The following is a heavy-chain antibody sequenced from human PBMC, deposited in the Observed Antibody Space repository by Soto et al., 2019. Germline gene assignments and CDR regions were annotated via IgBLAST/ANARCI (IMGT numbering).Heavy chain of an antibody. D-gene: IGHD2-15*01. CDR2: IGSSGRST. V-gene: IGHV3-23*01. Sequence: EVQLLESGGGLVQPGGSLRLSCGASGFTFNTYAMTWVRQAPGKGLEWVSAIGSSGRSTYYADSVKGRFTISRDNSNNMLYLEMNSLRPDDTAVYYCARDRQKALVVVAATGGFDYWGQGTPVTVSS. J-gene: IGHJ4*02. CDR1: GFTFNTYA. CDR3: ARDRQKALVVVAATGGFDY.